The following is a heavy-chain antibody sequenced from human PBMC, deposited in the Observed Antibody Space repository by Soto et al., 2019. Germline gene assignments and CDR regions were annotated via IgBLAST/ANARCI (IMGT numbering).Heavy chain of an antibody. J-gene: IGHJ1*01. CDR2: IYSGGST. CDR1: GFTVSSNY. D-gene: IGHD2-15*01. Sequence: GGCLRRSCAASGFTVSSNYMSWVRQAPGKGLEWVSVIYSGGSTYYADSVKGRFTISRDNSKNTLYLQMNSLRAEDTAVYYCTTDLWRIAVVVGSTGYSTPWGKDTL. CDR3: TTDLWRIAVVVGSTGYSTP. V-gene: IGHV3-53*01.